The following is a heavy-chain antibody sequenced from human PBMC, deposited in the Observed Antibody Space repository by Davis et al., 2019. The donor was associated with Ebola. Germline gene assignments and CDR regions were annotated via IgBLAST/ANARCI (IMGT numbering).Heavy chain of an antibody. D-gene: IGHD2/OR15-2a*01. V-gene: IGHV4-61*01. Sequence: MPGGSLRPSCSVSGASVINDRSHWTWIRQSPGKGLEWIGYIYYRGSTNYNPSLRNRVTISVDSSKNQFSLMLTSVTAADTAVYYCARVHEYTDYFHFDPWGQGILVTVSS. J-gene: IGHJ5*02. CDR3: ARVHEYTDYFHFDP. CDR2: IYYRGST. CDR1: GASVINDRSH.